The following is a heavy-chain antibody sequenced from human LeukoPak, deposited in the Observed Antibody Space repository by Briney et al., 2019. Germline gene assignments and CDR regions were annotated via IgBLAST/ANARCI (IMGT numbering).Heavy chain of an antibody. V-gene: IGHV4-38-2*02. D-gene: IGHD6-13*01. Sequence: SETLSLTCTVSGYSISSGYYWGWIRQPPGKGLEWIGSIYHNGSTYYNPSLKSRVTISVDTSKNQFSLKLSSVTAADTAVYYCARVQYAAGTYFQHWGQGTLVTVSS. CDR3: ARVQYAAGTYFQH. CDR2: IYHNGST. CDR1: GYSISSGYY. J-gene: IGHJ1*01.